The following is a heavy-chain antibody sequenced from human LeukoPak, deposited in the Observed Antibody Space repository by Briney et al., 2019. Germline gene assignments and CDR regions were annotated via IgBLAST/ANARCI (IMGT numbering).Heavy chain of an antibody. CDR2: INPNSGGT. Sequence: ASVKVSCKASGYTFTGYYMRWVRQAPGQGLEWMGRINPNSGGTNYAQKFQGRVTMTRDTSISTAYMELSRLRSDDTAVYYCARDLDSGWYYYYGMDVWGQGTTVTVSS. CDR3: ARDLDSGWYYYYGMDV. V-gene: IGHV1-2*06. D-gene: IGHD6-19*01. CDR1: GYTFTGYY. J-gene: IGHJ6*02.